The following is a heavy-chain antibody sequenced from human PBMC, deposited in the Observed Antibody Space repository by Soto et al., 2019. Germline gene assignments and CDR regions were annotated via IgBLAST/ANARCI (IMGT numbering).Heavy chain of an antibody. V-gene: IGHV2-70*11. CDR1: GFSLSTIGMC. Sequence: SGATLVNPTQRLTLTCTFWGFSLSTIGMCVSWIRQPPGKALEWLARIDWDDDKYYSPSLKTRLPISKDTSKNQVVLTMTNLDPVDTATYYCARNDGISPWSAWGQGTLVTVSS. CDR3: ARNDGISPWSA. CDR2: IDWDDDK. D-gene: IGHD3-3*02. J-gene: IGHJ5*02.